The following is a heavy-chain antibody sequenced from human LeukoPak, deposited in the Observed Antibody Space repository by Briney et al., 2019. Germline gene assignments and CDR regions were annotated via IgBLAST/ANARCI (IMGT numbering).Heavy chain of an antibody. J-gene: IGHJ4*02. Sequence: GGSLRLSCAASGFTFSSYWMSWVRQAPGKGLEWVANTKQDGSEKYYVGSVKGRFTISRDNAKSSLYLQMNSLRAEDTAVYYCARVSSTIFGVVLDCWGQGTLVTVSS. D-gene: IGHD3-3*01. V-gene: IGHV3-7*01. CDR1: GFTFSSYW. CDR3: ARVSSTIFGVVLDC. CDR2: TKQDGSEK.